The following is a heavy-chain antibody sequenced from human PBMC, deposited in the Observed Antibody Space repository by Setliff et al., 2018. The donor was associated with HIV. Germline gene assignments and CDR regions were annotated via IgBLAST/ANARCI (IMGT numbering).Heavy chain of an antibody. CDR3: AKWRVSSGWYGQWFDP. CDR1: GFSFSSYS. D-gene: IGHD6-19*01. Sequence: PGGSLRLSCGASGFSFSSYSMNWVRQAPGKGLEWVSYISPSSTIIYYPDSVKGRFTTSRDNARNSLYLEMNSLRADDTAVYYCAKWRVSSGWYGQWFDPWGQGTLVTVSS. CDR2: ISPSSTII. V-gene: IGHV3-48*01. J-gene: IGHJ5*02.